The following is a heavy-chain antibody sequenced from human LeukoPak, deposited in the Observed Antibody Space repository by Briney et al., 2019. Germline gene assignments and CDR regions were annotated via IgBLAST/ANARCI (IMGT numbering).Heavy chain of an antibody. V-gene: IGHV4-4*07. Sequence: PSETLSLTCTVSGGSFSIYYWSWIRRSAGKGLEWIGHISTSGSTNYSPSLKSRVTISVDKSKNQFYLRLTSATAADTAVYYCARVNSSGSFLDYWGQGTLVTVSS. J-gene: IGHJ4*02. D-gene: IGHD3-22*01. CDR2: ISTSGST. CDR3: ARVNSSGSFLDY. CDR1: GGSFSIYY.